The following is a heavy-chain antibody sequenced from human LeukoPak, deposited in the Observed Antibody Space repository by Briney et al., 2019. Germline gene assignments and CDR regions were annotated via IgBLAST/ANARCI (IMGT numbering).Heavy chain of an antibody. CDR2: IRQSGST. D-gene: IGHD4-23*01. Sequence: SETLSLTCGVYGESFSGYYWSWIRQAPGKGLEWIGEIRQSGSTNYNPSLKSRVTILVDTSTYQFTLKLTSVTAADSAVYYCARGLYYGGYHFDYWSQGTLVTVSS. V-gene: IGHV4-34*01. J-gene: IGHJ4*02. CDR1: GESFSGYY. CDR3: ARGLYYGGYHFDY.